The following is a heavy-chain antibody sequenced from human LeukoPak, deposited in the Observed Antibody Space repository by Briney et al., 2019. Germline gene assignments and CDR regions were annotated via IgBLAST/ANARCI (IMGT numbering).Heavy chain of an antibody. D-gene: IGHD5-18*01. CDR3: ARDAVDTANAV. J-gene: IGHJ6*02. V-gene: IGHV3-74*01. CDR2: INSDGSIT. CDR1: GFTFTTYW. Sequence: GGSLRLSCAASGFTFTTYWMHWVRQAPGKGLVWVSHINSDGSITSYADSVKGRFTISRGNAKNTLYLQMNSLRAEDTAVYYCARDAVDTANAVWGQGTTVTVSS.